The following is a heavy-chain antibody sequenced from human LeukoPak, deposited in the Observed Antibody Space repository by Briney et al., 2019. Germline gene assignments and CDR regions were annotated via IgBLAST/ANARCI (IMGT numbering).Heavy chain of an antibody. CDR3: ARRASWNYVGDY. D-gene: IGHD1-7*01. CDR1: GGSFSGYY. J-gene: IGHJ4*02. V-gene: IGHV4-34*01. CDR2: INHSGST. Sequence: SETLSLTCAVYGGSFSGYYWSWIRQPPGKGLEWIGEINHSGSTNYNPSLKSRVTISVDTSKNQFSLKLSSVTAADTAVYYCARRASWNYVGDYWGQGTLVTVSS.